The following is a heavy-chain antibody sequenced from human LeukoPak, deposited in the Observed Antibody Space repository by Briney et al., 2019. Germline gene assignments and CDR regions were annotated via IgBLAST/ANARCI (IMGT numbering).Heavy chain of an antibody. Sequence: ASVKVSCKVSGYTLTELSMHWVRQAPGKGLEWMGGFDPEDGETIYAQKFQGRVTMTEDTSTDTAYMELSSLRSEDTAVYYCATQGYYDSSGFKWADYWGQGTLVTVSS. V-gene: IGHV1-24*01. CDR1: GYTLTELS. J-gene: IGHJ4*02. CDR3: ATQGYYDSSGFKWADY. CDR2: FDPEDGET. D-gene: IGHD3-22*01.